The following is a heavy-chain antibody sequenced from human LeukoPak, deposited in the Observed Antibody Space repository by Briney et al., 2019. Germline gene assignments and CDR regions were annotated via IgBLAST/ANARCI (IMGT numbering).Heavy chain of an antibody. V-gene: IGHV3-23*01. D-gene: IGHD2-8*01. CDR3: ARQLGYCTDGTCYFDH. CDR2: ISENGKYT. CDR1: GFTFSSYL. Sequence: GGSLRLSCAASGFTFSSYLMTWVRRAPGMGLEWVSSISENGKYTSYADSVKGRFSVSRDNSKNTLFLQMNSLRAEDTAIYYCARQLGYCTDGTCYFDHWGLGIPVTVSS. J-gene: IGHJ4*02.